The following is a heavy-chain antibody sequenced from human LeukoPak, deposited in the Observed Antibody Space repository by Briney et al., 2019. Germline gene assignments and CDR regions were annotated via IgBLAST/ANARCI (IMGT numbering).Heavy chain of an antibody. V-gene: IGHV3-66*01. J-gene: IGHJ4*02. CDR2: IYSGGST. CDR1: GFTFSSNY. Sequence: GGSLRLSCADSGFTFSSNYMRWVRQAPGKGLEWVSVIYSGGSTHYADSVKGRFTISRDNSKNTLYLQMNSLRAEDTAVYYCARDRLHYDSLTGYPADWGQGTLVTVPS. CDR3: ARDRLHYDSLTGYPAD. D-gene: IGHD3-9*01.